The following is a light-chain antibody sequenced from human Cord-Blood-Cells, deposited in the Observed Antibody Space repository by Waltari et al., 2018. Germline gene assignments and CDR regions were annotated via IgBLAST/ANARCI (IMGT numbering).Light chain of an antibody. CDR2: GAS. Sequence: EIVMTQSPATPSVSPGERATLSCRASQSVSSTLSWYQQKPAQAPRPLIYGASTRATGIPARFSGSGSGTECPLTISSLQAEDFAVYYCQQYKNWYTLGQGTKLEI. CDR1: QSVSST. J-gene: IGKJ2*01. CDR3: QQYKNWYT. V-gene: IGKV3-15*01.